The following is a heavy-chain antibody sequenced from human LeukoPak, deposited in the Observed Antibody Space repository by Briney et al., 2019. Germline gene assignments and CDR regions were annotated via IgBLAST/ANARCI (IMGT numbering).Heavy chain of an antibody. CDR1: GFTFSSYA. CDR2: ISGSGGST. D-gene: IGHD3-22*01. J-gene: IGHJ4*02. V-gene: IGHV3-23*01. Sequence: GGSLRLSCAASGFTFSSYAMSWVRQAPGKGLEWVSAISGSGGSTYYADSVKGRFTISRDNSKNTLYLQMNSLRAEVTAVYYCAKVSFYYYDSGGFDYWGQGTLVTVSS. CDR3: AKVSFYYYDSGGFDY.